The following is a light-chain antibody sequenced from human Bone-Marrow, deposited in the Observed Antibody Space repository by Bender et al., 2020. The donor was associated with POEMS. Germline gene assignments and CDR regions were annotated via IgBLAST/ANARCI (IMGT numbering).Light chain of an antibody. V-gene: IGLV2-8*01. Sequence: QSALTQPPSASGSPGQSVTISCTGTSSDVGGYDFVSWHQQHPGKAPRLIIYEVNKRPAGVSDRFSGSKSGNTASLTVSGLQAEDEADYYCSSYAGSNNLLFGGGTKLTVL. CDR3: SSYAGSNNLL. CDR1: SSDVGGYDF. J-gene: IGLJ2*01. CDR2: EVN.